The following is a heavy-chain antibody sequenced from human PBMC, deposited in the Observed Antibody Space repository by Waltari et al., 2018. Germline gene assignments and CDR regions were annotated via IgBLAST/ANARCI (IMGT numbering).Heavy chain of an antibody. CDR1: GLAVRTSF. J-gene: IGHJ3*02. Sequence: EVQLMESGGGLVQPGGSLRLSCVASGLAVRTSFMSWVRQAPGKGLEWVSAIFSGDTTDYTDSVKGRFSTSRDNSKNTLFLQMNSLRAEDTAVYYCARVARGTLYDAFDIWGQGTMVTVSS. CDR2: IFSGDTT. V-gene: IGHV3-66*01. D-gene: IGHD1-26*01. CDR3: ARVARGTLYDAFDI.